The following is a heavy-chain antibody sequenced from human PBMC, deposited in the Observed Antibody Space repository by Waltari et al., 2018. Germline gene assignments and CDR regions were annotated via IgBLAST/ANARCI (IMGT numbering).Heavy chain of an antibody. J-gene: IGHJ4*02. V-gene: IGHV1-8*03. D-gene: IGHD2-2*01. Sequence: QVQLVQSGAEVKKPGASVKVSCKASGYTFTSYDINWVRQATGQGLEWMGWMNPNSGNTGYAQKFQGRVTITRNTSISTAYMELSSLRSEDTAVYYCARVGVVVVVPAAIFDYWGQGTLVTVSS. CDR3: ARVGVVVVVPAAIFDY. CDR1: GYTFTSYD. CDR2: MNPNSGNT.